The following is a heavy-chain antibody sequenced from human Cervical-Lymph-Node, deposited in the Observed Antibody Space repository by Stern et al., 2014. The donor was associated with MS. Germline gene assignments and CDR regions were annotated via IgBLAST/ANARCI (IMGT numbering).Heavy chain of an antibody. CDR2: IYYTGST. Sequence: LQLQESGPGLVKPSETLSLTCTVSGDSMSSYYWSWIRQPPGKGLEWIGSIYYTGSTDYNPSLKSRVTISVDTSKSHFSLRLTSVTAADTAVYYCARLSSGWYAYWGQGTLVTVSS. D-gene: IGHD6-19*01. V-gene: IGHV4-59*01. CDR3: ARLSSGWYAY. CDR1: GDSMSSYY. J-gene: IGHJ4*02.